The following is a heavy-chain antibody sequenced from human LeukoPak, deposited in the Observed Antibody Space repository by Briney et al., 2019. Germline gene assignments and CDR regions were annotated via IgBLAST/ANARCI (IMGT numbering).Heavy chain of an antibody. Sequence: ASVKVSCKASGYTFTGYYMHWVRQAPGQGLEWMGWINPNSGGTNYAQKFQGWVTMTRDTSISTAYMELSRLGSDDTAVYYCARDRQYYYGSGSYYYYYYYGMDVWGQGTTVTVSS. CDR1: GYTFTGYY. CDR2: INPNSGGT. J-gene: IGHJ6*02. D-gene: IGHD3-10*01. CDR3: ARDRQYYYGSGSYYYYYYYGMDV. V-gene: IGHV1-2*04.